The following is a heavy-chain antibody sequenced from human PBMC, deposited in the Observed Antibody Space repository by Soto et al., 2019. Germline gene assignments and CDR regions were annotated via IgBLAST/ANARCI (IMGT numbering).Heavy chain of an antibody. D-gene: IGHD6-19*01. J-gene: IGHJ4*02. CDR3: ARGGGSPSHDHEFVY. CDR1: GVSTSSHY. Sequence: QVQLQESGPGLVKPSETLSLTCSVSGVSTSSHYWSWIRQPPGQGPEWIGCIYYRGTTNYNASLNSRVTISLDTSKNQFSLKLTSVTTADTALYYCARGGGSPSHDHEFVYWGQGILVTVSS. V-gene: IGHV4-59*11. CDR2: IYYRGTT.